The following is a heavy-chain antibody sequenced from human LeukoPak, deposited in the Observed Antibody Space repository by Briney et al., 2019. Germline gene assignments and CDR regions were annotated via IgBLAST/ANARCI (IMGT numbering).Heavy chain of an antibody. D-gene: IGHD3-9*01. Sequence: PGGSLRLSCVASGFTFNRYWMIWVRQVPGKGLEWVANVNRDGNEKHYVDSVEGRFTISRDNAKNSLYLQMNSLRNEDTAVYYRVRGDGNRTGSTYFDAFDIWGRGTLVTVSS. CDR3: VRGDGNRTGSTYFDAFDI. V-gene: IGHV3-7*03. J-gene: IGHJ3*02. CDR2: VNRDGNEK. CDR1: GFTFNRYW.